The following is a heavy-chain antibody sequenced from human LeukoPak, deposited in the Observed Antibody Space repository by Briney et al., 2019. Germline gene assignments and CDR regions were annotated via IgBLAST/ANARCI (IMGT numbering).Heavy chain of an antibody. CDR3: AKGLLFDY. J-gene: IGHJ4*02. CDR1: GFTFSSYG. D-gene: IGHD2-21*01. V-gene: IGHV3-30*18. CDR2: ISYDGSNK. Sequence: GGSLRLSCAASGFTFSSYGMHWVRQAPGKGLEWVAVISYDGSNKYYADSVKGRFTISRDNSKNTLYLQTNSLRAEDTAVYYCAKGLLFDYWGQGTLVTVSS.